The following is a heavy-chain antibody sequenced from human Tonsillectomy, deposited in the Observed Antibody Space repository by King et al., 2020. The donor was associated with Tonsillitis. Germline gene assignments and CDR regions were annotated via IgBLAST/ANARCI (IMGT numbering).Heavy chain of an antibody. J-gene: IGHJ5*02. CDR2: ISSSSSYI. V-gene: IGHV3-21*01. CDR3: VGEQQRGFDP. CDR1: GLTFSSYS. Sequence: VQLVESGGGLVKPGGSLRVSCVASGLTFSSYSMNWVRQAPGQGLGWVSSISSSSSYIYYADSVKGRFTLSRDNAKNSLYLQMNSLRAEDTAVYYCVGEQQRGFDPRGQGTLVTVSS. D-gene: IGHD6-13*01.